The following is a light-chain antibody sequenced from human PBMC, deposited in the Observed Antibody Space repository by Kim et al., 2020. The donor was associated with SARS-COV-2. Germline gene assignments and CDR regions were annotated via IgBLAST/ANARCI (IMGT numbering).Light chain of an antibody. CDR2: VAS. V-gene: IGKV1-6*01. J-gene: IGKJ1*01. CDR3: LQDSNYPRT. Sequence: ASVGDKVTITCRASQGIRNDLSWYQQKPGKAPKLLIYVASTLQSGVPSRFSGRGSGTDFTLTISSLQPEDSATYYCLQDSNYPRTFGQGTRVEIK. CDR1: QGIRND.